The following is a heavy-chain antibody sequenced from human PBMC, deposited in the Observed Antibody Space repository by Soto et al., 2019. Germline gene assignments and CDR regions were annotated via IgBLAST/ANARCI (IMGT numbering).Heavy chain of an antibody. D-gene: IGHD3-9*01. J-gene: IGHJ6*02. V-gene: IGHV3-74*01. CDR3: AREDVLRYFDWLPHTQGNYYYYGMDV. CDR1: GFTFSSYW. CDR2: INSDGSST. Sequence: AGGSLRLSCAASGFTFSSYWMHWVRQAPGKGLVWVSRINSDGSSTSYADSVKGRFTISRDNAKNTLYLQTNSLRAEDTAVYYCAREDVLRYFDWLPHTQGNYYYYGMDVWGQGTTVTVSS.